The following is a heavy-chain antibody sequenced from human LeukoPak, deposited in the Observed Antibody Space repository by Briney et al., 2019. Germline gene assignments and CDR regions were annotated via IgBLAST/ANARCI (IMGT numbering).Heavy chain of an antibody. CDR3: ARENSGSYREFDY. V-gene: IGHV4-4*07. J-gene: IGHJ4*02. Sequence: PSETLSLTCTVSGGSISSYYWTWIRQPAGKGLEWIGRIYPSGSTNYNPSLKSRVTMSVDTFKNQFSLKLSSVTAADTAVYYCARENSGSYREFDYWGQGTLVTVSS. D-gene: IGHD1-26*01. CDR1: GGSISSYY. CDR2: IYPSGST.